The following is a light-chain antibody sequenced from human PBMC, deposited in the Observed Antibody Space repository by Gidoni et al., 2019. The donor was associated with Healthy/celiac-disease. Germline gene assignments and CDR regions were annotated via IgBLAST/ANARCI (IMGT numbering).Light chain of an antibody. CDR2: LGS. V-gene: IGKV2-28*01. CDR1: QSLLHSNGYNY. CDR3: MQARQTLT. J-gene: IGKJ3*01. Sequence: DIVMTQSPLSLPVTPGEQASISCTSSQSLLHSNGYNYLDWYLQKPGQSPQLLIYLGSNRASGVPDRFSGSGSGTDFTLKISRVEAEDVGVYYCMQARQTLTFGPGTKVDIK.